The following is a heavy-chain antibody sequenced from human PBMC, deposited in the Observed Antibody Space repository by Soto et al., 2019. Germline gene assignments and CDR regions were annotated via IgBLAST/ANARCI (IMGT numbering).Heavy chain of an antibody. V-gene: IGHV4-31*03. CDR3: ARVPKDAVRGVLHAFDI. Sequence: SETLSLTCTVSGGSISSGGYYWSWIRQHPGKGLEWIGYIYYSGSTYYNPSLKSRVTISVDTSKNQFSLKLSSVTAADTAVYYCARVPKDAVRGVLHAFDIWGQGTMVTVSS. CDR1: GGSISSGGYY. J-gene: IGHJ3*02. CDR2: IYYSGST. D-gene: IGHD3-10*01.